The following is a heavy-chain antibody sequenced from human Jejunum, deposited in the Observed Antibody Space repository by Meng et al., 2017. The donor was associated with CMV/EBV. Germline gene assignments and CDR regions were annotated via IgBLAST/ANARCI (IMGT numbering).Heavy chain of an antibody. J-gene: IGHJ5*02. CDR3: SRGPYYYESSGYYGGQSNWFDP. CDR1: F. Sequence: FMTWVRQAPGQGLEWMGIINPSSGSTTYARKLQGRVTMTRDPSTSTFYMELSSLTSEDTAVYFCSRGPYYYESSGYYGGQSNWFDPWGQGTQVTVSS. V-gene: IGHV1-46*04. CDR2: INPSSGST. D-gene: IGHD3-22*01.